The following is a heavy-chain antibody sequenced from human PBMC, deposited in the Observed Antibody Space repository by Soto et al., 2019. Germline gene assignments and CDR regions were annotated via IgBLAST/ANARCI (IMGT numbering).Heavy chain of an antibody. CDR1: GGTFSSYA. D-gene: IGHD6-19*01. CDR3: ARVAVPGIAVAGHRYYFDY. CDR2: IIPIFGTA. J-gene: IGHJ4*02. V-gene: IGHV1-69*06. Sequence: SVKVSCKASGGTFSSYAISWVRQAPGQGLEWMGGIIPIFGTANYAQKFQGRVTITADKSTGTAYMELSSLRSEDTAVYYCARVAVPGIAVAGHRYYFDYWGQGTLVTVSS.